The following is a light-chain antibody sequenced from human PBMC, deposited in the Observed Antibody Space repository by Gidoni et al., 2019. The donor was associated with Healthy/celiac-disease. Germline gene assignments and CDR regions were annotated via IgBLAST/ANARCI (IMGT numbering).Light chain of an antibody. V-gene: IGKV1-39*01. J-gene: IGKJ2*03. Sequence: DIQMTQSPSSLSASVGDSVTITCRASQSISSYLNWYQQKPGKAPKLLIYAASSVQSGVPSRFSGSGAGTDFTLTISSLQPEDVATYYCQQSYSTLRSFGQGTKLEIK. CDR1: QSISSY. CDR2: AAS. CDR3: QQSYSTLRS.